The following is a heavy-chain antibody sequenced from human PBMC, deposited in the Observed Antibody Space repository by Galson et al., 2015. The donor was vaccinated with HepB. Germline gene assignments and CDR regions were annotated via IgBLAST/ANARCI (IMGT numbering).Heavy chain of an antibody. Sequence: SLRLSCAASGFTFSSYAMHWVRQAPGKGLEWVAVISYDGSNKCYADSVKGRFTISRDNSKNTLYLQMNSLRAEDTAVYYCARDFGMLLWFGELWTAPDYWGQGTLVTVSS. J-gene: IGHJ4*02. CDR1: GFTFSSYA. CDR2: ISYDGSNK. V-gene: IGHV3-30-3*01. D-gene: IGHD3-10*01. CDR3: ARDFGMLLWFGELWTAPDY.